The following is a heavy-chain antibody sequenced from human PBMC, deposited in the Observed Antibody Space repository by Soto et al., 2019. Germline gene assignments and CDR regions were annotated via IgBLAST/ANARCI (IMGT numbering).Heavy chain of an antibody. CDR3: ASNSYGYTVYDY. CDR1: GGSISSGDYY. V-gene: IGHV4-30-4*01. Sequence: QVQLQESGPGLVKPSQTLSLTCTVSGGSISSGDYYWSWIRQPPGKGLEWIGYIYDSGSTYSNPSLKSRVTISVDTSKNQLSLKLSSVTAADTAVYYCASNSYGYTVYDYWGQGTLVTVSS. D-gene: IGHD5-18*01. CDR2: IYDSGST. J-gene: IGHJ4*02.